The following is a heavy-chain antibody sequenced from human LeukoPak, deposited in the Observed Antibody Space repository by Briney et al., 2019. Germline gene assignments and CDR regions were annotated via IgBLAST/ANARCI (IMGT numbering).Heavy chain of an antibody. Sequence: GGFLRLSCAASGFTFSSYAMSWVRQVPGKGQGWVSVISGSGDNTYYADSVKGRFTISRDNSKNTLYLQMNSLRAEDTAVYYCARVKSGYSYGSPLPYYYYYYGMDVWGQGTTVTVSS. CDR2: ISGSGDNT. D-gene: IGHD5-18*01. CDR1: GFTFSSYA. CDR3: ARVKSGYSYGSPLPYYYYYYGMDV. J-gene: IGHJ6*02. V-gene: IGHV3-23*01.